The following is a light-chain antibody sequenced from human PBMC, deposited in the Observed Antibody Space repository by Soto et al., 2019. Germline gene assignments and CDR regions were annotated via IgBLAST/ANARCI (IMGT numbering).Light chain of an antibody. CDR1: SGHSSYA. Sequence: QPVLTQSPSASASLGASVKLTCTLSSGHSSYAIAWHQQQPEKGPRFLMKLTSDGSHSKGDGIPDRFSGSRSGAERYLTISSLQSDDEADYYCQTWGTGIWVFGGGTKLTV. CDR3: QTWGTGIWV. CDR2: LTSDGSH. V-gene: IGLV4-69*01. J-gene: IGLJ3*02.